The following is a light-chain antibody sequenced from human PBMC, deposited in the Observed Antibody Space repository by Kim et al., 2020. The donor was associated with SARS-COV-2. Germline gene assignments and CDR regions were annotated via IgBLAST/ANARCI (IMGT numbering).Light chain of an antibody. V-gene: IGLV1-51*01. CDR2: DND. CDR1: SSNIGRNY. CDR3: GSWDSNLSAVV. J-gene: IGLJ3*02. Sequence: GQEVTISCSGSSSNIGRNYVAWYQQHPGTAPKLLIHDNDERPSGVPDRFSASTSGTSATLDITGGQAGDEADYYCGSWDSNLSAVVFGGGTRLTVL.